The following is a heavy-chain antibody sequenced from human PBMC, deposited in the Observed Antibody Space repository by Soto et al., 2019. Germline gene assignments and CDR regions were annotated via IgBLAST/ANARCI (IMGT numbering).Heavy chain of an antibody. V-gene: IGHV3-53*02. J-gene: IGHJ6*02. CDR3: TTYTGYGMDV. Sequence: EVQMVETGGGLSQPGGSLRLSCAVSGFIVSSKYMTWVRQAPGKGLEWVSVIYTGGSTHYADSARGRFTISRDSSKNTLYLQMNSLRAEDAAVYYCTTYTGYGMDVGGQGTTVTVSS. CDR1: GFIVSSKY. CDR2: IYTGGST. D-gene: IGHD3-16*01.